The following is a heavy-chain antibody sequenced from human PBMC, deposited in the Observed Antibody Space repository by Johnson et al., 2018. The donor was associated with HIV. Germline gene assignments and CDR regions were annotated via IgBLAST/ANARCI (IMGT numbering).Heavy chain of an antibody. J-gene: IGHJ3*02. CDR1: RFTFTTYA. D-gene: IGHD1-26*01. CDR2: ISYDGSKR. Sequence: VQLVESGGGVVQPGRSLRLSCAASRFTFTTYAMHWVRQAPGKGLEWVAVISYDGSKRNYADSVKGRFTISRDSSKNTLYLEMNGLRAEETAVYYCARDLTGSYAVDIWGHGTMVTVSS. V-gene: IGHV3-30*04. CDR3: ARDLTGSYAVDI.